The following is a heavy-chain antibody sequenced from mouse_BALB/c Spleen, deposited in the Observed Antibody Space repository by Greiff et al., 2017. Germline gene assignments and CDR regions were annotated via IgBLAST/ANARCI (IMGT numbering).Heavy chain of an antibody. CDR1: GFTFSSYA. V-gene: IGHV5-9-3*01. J-gene: IGHJ3*01. CDR2: ISSGGSYT. D-gene: IGHD2-10*01. Sequence: EVQRVESGGGLVKPGGSLKLSCAASGFTFSSYAMSWVRQTPEKRLEWVATISSGGSYTYYPDSVKGRFTISRDNAKNTLYLQMSSLRSEDTAMYYCARSLPFAYWGQGTLVTVSA. CDR3: ARSLPFAY.